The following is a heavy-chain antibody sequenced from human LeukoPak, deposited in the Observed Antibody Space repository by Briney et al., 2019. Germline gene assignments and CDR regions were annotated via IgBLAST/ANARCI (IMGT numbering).Heavy chain of an antibody. CDR3: ARGRGRGVIIKWRKYNWFDP. CDR2: IYKSGST. CDR1: GGSIHNYY. D-gene: IGHD3-10*01. V-gene: IGHV4-4*07. J-gene: IGHJ5*02. Sequence: SETLSLTCTVSGGSIHNYYWSWLRQPAGKGLEWIGRIYKSGSTNYNPSLKSRVTVSVDTSKNQFSLKLKSVTAADTAVYYCARGRGRGVIIKWRKYNWFDPWGQGTLVTVSS.